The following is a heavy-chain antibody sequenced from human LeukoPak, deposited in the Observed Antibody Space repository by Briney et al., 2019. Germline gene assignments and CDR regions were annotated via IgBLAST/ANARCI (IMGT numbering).Heavy chain of an antibody. J-gene: IGHJ1*01. D-gene: IGHD3-10*01. CDR2: MNPNCGNT. CDR1: GYTFTSYD. CDR3: ARDSPARGDPPPH. Sequence: GASVKVSCKASGYTFTSYDINWVRQATGQGLEWMGWMNPNCGNTGYAQKLQGRVTMTRNTSISTAYMELSSLRSEDAAVYYCARDSPARGDPPPHWGQGTLVTVSS. V-gene: IGHV1-8*01.